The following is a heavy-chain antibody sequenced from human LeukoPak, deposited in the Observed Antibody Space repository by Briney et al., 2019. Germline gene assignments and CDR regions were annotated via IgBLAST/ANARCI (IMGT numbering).Heavy chain of an antibody. D-gene: IGHD3-22*01. V-gene: IGHV3-23*01. CDR3: AKEASTYYYDSSGSVDI. CDR2: ISGSGGST. J-gene: IGHJ3*02. Sequence: PGGSLRLSCAPSGFIFSTYSMNWVRQAPGKGLEWVSAISGSGGSTYYADSVKGRFTTSRDNSKNTLYLQMNSLRAEDTAVYYCAKEASTYYYDSSGSVDIWGQGTMVTVSS. CDR1: GFIFSTYS.